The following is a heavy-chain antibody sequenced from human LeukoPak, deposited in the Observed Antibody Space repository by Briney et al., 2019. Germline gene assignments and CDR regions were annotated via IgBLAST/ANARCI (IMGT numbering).Heavy chain of an antibody. CDR2: ISSSGSTI. CDR1: GFTFSSYE. Sequence: GGSLRLSCAASGFTFSSYEMNWVRQAPGKGLEWVSYISSSGSTIYYADSVKGRFTISRDNSKNTLYLQMNSLRAEDTAVYYCAKGLGEMATIFGYWGQGTLVTVSS. V-gene: IGHV3-48*03. CDR3: AKGLGEMATIFGY. D-gene: IGHD5-24*01. J-gene: IGHJ4*02.